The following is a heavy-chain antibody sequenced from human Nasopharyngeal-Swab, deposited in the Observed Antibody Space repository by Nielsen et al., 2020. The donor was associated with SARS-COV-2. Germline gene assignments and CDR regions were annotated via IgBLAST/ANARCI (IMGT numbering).Heavy chain of an antibody. CDR3: ARAGRVGDAYTGLDV. Sequence: SDTLSLTSTVSGDSIAYSTFYWGWIRQPPGKGLEWIGNIYYNGNTYQNPSLKSRLTISVDKSKNQFSLQLSSVTAADTAVYYCARAGRVGDAYTGLDVWGQGTTVTVSS. V-gene: IGHV4-39*01. J-gene: IGHJ6*02. D-gene: IGHD5-24*01. CDR2: IYYNGNT. CDR1: GDSIAYSTFY.